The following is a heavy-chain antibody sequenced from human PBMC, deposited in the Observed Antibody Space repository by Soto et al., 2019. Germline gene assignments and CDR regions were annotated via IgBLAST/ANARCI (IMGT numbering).Heavy chain of an antibody. Sequence: ASVKVSCKASGYTFTSYYMHWVRQAPGQGLEWMGIINPSGGSTSYAQKFQGRVTMTRDTSTSTVYMELSSLRSEDTAVYYCARDFSEQKLVPYYYGMDVWGQVTKVTVSS. CDR1: GYTFTSYY. CDR2: INPSGGST. D-gene: IGHD6-13*01. V-gene: IGHV1-46*01. CDR3: ARDFSEQKLVPYYYGMDV. J-gene: IGHJ6*02.